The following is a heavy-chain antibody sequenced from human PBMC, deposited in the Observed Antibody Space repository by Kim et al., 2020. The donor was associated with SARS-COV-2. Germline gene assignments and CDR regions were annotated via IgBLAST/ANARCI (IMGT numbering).Heavy chain of an antibody. V-gene: IGHV1-69*04. D-gene: IGHD3-3*01. CDR3: ARDLSQLRLKDAFDI. Sequence: QKFQGRVTITADKSTSTAYMELSSLRSEDTAVYYCARDLSQLRLKDAFDIWGQGTMVTVSS. J-gene: IGHJ3*02.